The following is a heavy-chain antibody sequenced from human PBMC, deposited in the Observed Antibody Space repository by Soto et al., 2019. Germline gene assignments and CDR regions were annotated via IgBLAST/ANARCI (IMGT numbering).Heavy chain of an antibody. CDR3: ERSGTLGSTVQYYYYDMGV. V-gene: IGHV5-51*01. Sequence: GESLKISCKGSGYSFTSYWIGWVRQMPGKGLEWMGIIYPGDSDTRYSPSFQGQVTISADKSISTAYLQWSSLKASDTAMYYCERSGTLGSTVQYYYYDMGVWGQGTTVTVSS. D-gene: IGHD1-1*01. CDR1: GYSFTSYW. J-gene: IGHJ6*02. CDR2: IYPGDSDT.